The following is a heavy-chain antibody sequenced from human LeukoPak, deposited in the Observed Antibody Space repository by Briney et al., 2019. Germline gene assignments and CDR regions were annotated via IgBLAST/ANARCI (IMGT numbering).Heavy chain of an antibody. V-gene: IGHV1-69*13. J-gene: IGHJ6*02. Sequence: ASVKVSCKASGGTFSSYAISWVRQAPGQGLEWMGGIIPIFGTANYARKFQGRVTITADESTSTAYMELSSLRSEDTAVYYCAIPTVTSFMRLYGMDVRGQGTTVTVSS. CDR3: AIPTVTSFMRLYGMDV. CDR1: GGTFSSYA. D-gene: IGHD4-17*01. CDR2: IIPIFGTA.